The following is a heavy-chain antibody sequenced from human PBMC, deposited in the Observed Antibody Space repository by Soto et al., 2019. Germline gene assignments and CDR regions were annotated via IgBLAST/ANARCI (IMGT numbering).Heavy chain of an antibody. Sequence: QVQLVQSGAEVKKPGASVKVSCKASGYTFTSYDINWVRQATGQGLEWMGWMNPNSGNTGYAQKFQGRVTMTRNTSKSTAYRELSSLRSEDTAVYYCARGLEWSRSLDPWGQGTLVTVSS. CDR3: ARGLEWSRSLDP. CDR2: MNPNSGNT. J-gene: IGHJ5*02. CDR1: GYTFTSYD. V-gene: IGHV1-8*01. D-gene: IGHD3-3*01.